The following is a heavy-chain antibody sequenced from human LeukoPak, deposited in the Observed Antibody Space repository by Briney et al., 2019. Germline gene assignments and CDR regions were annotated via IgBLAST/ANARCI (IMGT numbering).Heavy chain of an antibody. V-gene: IGHV3-74*01. CDR3: AREDRDSSSLDY. Sequence: GGSLRLSCAASGFTFSSYWMHWVRQAPGKGLVWVSRINSDGSSTSYADSVKGRFTISRDNAKNTLYLQMNRLRAEDTDVYYCAREDRDSSSLDYWGQGTLVTVSS. J-gene: IGHJ4*02. D-gene: IGHD6-13*01. CDR2: INSDGSST. CDR1: GFTFSSYW.